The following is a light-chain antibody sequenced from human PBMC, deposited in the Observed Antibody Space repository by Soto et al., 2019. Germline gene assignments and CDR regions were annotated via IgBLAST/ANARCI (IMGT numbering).Light chain of an antibody. CDR2: AAS. CDR1: QTLIRY. V-gene: IGKV1-39*01. Sequence: DIQMTQSPSSLSASVGDRVTITCRASQTLIRYLNWYQQKPGRAPNLLIYAASSLQSGVPSRFSGSGSETEFTLTISSLQPEDFSTYYCQQSYSTLFTFGPGNKVEIK. J-gene: IGKJ3*01. CDR3: QQSYSTLFT.